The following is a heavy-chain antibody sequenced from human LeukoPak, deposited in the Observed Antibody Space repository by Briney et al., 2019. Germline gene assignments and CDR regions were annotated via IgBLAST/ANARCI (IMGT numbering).Heavy chain of an antibody. CDR2: INSDGSNT. J-gene: IGHJ4*02. CDR1: GFTFSTYW. Sequence: GGSLRLSCAASGFTFSTYWMHWVRQAPGEGLVWVSRINSDGSNTTYADSVKGRFTISRDNAKKTLYLKMNSLRADDTAVYYCARHPLKDWGQGTLVTVSS. V-gene: IGHV3-74*01. CDR3: ARHPLKD.